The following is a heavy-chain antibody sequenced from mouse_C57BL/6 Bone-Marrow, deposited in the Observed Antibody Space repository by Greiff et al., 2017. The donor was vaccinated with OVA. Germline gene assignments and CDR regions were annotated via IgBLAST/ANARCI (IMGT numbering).Heavy chain of an antibody. J-gene: IGHJ3*01. CDR2: IYPGNGDT. D-gene: IGHD3-2*02. CDR1: GYAFSSSW. Sequence: VQLEQSGPELVKPGASVKISCKASGYAFSSSWMNWVKQRPGKGLEWIGRIYPGNGDTTYNGKFKGKATLTADKSSSTAYMQLRSLTSEYSAVYFYARSGISGYGFAYWGQGTLVTVSA. CDR3: ARSGISGYGFAY. V-gene: IGHV1-82*01.